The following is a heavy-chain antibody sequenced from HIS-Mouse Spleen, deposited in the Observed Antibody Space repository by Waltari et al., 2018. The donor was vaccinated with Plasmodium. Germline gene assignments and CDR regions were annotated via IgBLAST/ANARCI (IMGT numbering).Heavy chain of an antibody. V-gene: IGHV4-34*01. CDR3: ARGRVLGTSSGYFDL. CDR2: INHSGST. Sequence: QVQLQQWGAGLLKPSEPLSLTCAVYGGSFSGYYWSWIRQPPGKGLEWIGEINHSGSTNYNPSLKSRVTISVDTYKNQFSLKLSSVTAADTAVYYCARGRVLGTSSGYFDLWGRGTLVTVSS. J-gene: IGHJ2*01. CDR1: GGSFSGYY. D-gene: IGHD3-10*01.